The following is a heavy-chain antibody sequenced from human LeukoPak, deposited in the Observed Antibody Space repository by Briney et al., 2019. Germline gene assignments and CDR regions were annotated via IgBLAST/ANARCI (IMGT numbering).Heavy chain of an antibody. CDR1: GYTFTSYA. Sequence: GASVKVSCKASGYTFTSYAMHWVRQAPGQRLEWMGWINAGNGNTKYSQKFQGRVTITRDTSASTAYMELSSLRSEDTAVYYCARGPYSGMVRGVLTQGGLFDYWGQGTLVTVSS. V-gene: IGHV1-3*01. CDR2: INAGNGNT. CDR3: ARGPYSGMVRGVLTQGGLFDY. J-gene: IGHJ4*02. D-gene: IGHD3-10*01.